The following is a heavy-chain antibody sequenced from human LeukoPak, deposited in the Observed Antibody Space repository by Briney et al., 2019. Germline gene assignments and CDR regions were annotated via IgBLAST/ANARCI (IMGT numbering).Heavy chain of an antibody. CDR3: AREAGSSWFAPLDY. J-gene: IGHJ4*02. CDR1: GLTFSSYE. CDR2: ISSSGSTI. D-gene: IGHD6-13*01. Sequence: GGSLRLSCAASGLTFSSYEMNWVRQAPGKGLEWVSYISSSGSTIYYADSVKGRFTISRDNAKNSLYLQMNSLRAEDTAVYYCAREAGSSWFAPLDYWGQGTLVTVSS. V-gene: IGHV3-48*03.